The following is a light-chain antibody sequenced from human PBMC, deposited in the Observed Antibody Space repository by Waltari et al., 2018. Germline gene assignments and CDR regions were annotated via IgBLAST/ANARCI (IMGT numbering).Light chain of an antibody. Sequence: DIQMTQSPSSLSASVGDRVTITCQASQGISNFLHWYQQKLGKAPKLLIYDASNLKTGVPSRFGGSGSGTHYSFTISGLQPEDVGTYYCQQYDKLPPTFGGGTKVEIK. CDR3: QQYDKLPPT. CDR2: DAS. J-gene: IGKJ4*01. CDR1: QGISNF. V-gene: IGKV1-33*01.